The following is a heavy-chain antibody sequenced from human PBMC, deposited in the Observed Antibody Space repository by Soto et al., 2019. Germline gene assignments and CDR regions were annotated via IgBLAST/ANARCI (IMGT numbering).Heavy chain of an antibody. CDR3: ARGGTPIDY. CDR2: ISAYNGNT. Sequence: QVQLVQSGAEVKKPGASVKVSCKASGYTFTNFGISWVRQAPGQGLEWMGWISAYNGNTNYAQNFQGRVNMTTVTSTSTDYMELRSLRSDDTAVYYWARGGTPIDYWGQGTLVTVSS. V-gene: IGHV1-18*01. J-gene: IGHJ4*02. D-gene: IGHD3-16*01. CDR1: GYTFTNFG.